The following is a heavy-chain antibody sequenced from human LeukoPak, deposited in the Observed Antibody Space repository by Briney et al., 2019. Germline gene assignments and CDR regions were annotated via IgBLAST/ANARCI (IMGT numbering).Heavy chain of an antibody. Sequence: PGGSLRLSCAASGFTFSSYSMNWVRQAPGKGLEWVSYISSSSSTIYYADSVKGRFTISRDNAKNSLYLQMNSLRAEDTAVYYCARGTPLRLGELSFFGVYYWGQGTLVTVSS. J-gene: IGHJ4*02. CDR1: GFTFSSYS. CDR3: ARGTPLRLGELSFFGVYY. V-gene: IGHV3-48*04. CDR2: ISSSSSTI. D-gene: IGHD3-16*02.